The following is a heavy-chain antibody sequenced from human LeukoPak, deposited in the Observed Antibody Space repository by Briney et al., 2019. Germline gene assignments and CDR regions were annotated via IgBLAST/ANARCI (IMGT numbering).Heavy chain of an antibody. CDR1: GXIFSRYA. V-gene: IGHV3-23*01. CDR2: ISGSGGST. D-gene: IGHD1-26*01. Sequence: PGGSLRLSCAAPGXIFSRYAMSWVRQAPGKGLEWVSAISGSGGSTYYADSVKGRFTISRDNSKNTLYLQMNSLRAEDTAVYYCAKDPRSGSYFDYWGQGTLVTVSS. CDR3: AKDPRSGSYFDY. J-gene: IGHJ4*02.